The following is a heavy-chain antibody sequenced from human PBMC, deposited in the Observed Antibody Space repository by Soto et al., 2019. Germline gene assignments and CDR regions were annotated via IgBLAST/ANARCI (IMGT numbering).Heavy chain of an antibody. J-gene: IGHJ6*02. CDR3: ALLSYGDYYYYGMDV. CDR1: GGTSSRYA. D-gene: IGHD4-17*01. V-gene: IGHV1-69*13. Sequence: SVKVSFKASGGTSSRYAINWVRQAPGQGLEWMGGIIPILDSPSYAQKFQDRVTITADESKNTLYLQMNSLRAEDTAVYYCALLSYGDYYYYGMDVWGQGTTVTVSS. CDR2: IIPILDSP.